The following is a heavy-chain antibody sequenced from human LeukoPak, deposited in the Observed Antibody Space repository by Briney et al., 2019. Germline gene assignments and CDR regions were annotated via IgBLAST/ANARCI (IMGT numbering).Heavy chain of an antibody. Sequence: ASVKVSCKASGYTFTSYAMNWVRQAPGQGLEWMGWINTNTGNPTYAQGFTGRFVFSLDTSVSTAYLQISSLKAEDTAVYYCARSIRDTEDYDFWSGYWRSYYYYMDVWGKGTTVTVSS. CDR1: GYTFTSYA. CDR2: INTNTGNP. V-gene: IGHV7-4-1*02. J-gene: IGHJ6*03. D-gene: IGHD3-3*01. CDR3: ARSIRDTEDYDFWSGYWRSYYYYMDV.